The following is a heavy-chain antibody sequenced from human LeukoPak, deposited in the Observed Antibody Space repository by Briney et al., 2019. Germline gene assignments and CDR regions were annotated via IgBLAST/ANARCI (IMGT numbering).Heavy chain of an antibody. J-gene: IGHJ6*02. CDR2: VNLQGST. D-gene: IGHD2-2*03. Sequence: PSGTLSLTCGVSGGSISNTNWWTWVRQPPGKGLEWIGEVNLQGSTNYNPSLKSRVTISVDTSKNQFSLKLSSVTAADTAVYYCARTALDIVVVPSDYYYGMDVWGQGTTVTVSS. V-gene: IGHV4-4*02. CDR3: ARTALDIVVVPSDYYYGMDV. CDR1: GGSISNTNW.